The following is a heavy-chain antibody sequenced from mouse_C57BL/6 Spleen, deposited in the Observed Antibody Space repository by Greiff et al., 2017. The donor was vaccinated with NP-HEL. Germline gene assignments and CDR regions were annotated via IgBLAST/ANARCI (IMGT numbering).Heavy chain of an antibody. V-gene: IGHV5-16*01. D-gene: IGHD2-1*01. J-gene: IGHJ4*01. CDR3: ARDRNYVGAMDY. CDR1: GFTFSDYY. Sequence: EVQLVESEGGLVQPGSSMKLSCTASGFTFSDYYMAWVRQVPEKGLEWVANINYDGSSTYYLDSLQSRFIISRDNAKNILYLQMSSLKSEDTATYYCARDRNYVGAMDYWGQGTSVTVSS. CDR2: INYDGSST.